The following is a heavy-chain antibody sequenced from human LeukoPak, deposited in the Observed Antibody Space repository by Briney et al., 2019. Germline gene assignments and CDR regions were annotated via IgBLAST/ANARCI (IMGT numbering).Heavy chain of an antibody. CDR3: ASLLSGWYYFDY. CDR1: GYTFTGYY. D-gene: IGHD6-19*01. J-gene: IGHJ4*02. V-gene: IGHV1-2*02. CDR2: INPNSGGT. Sequence: ASVKVSCKASGYTFTGYYMHRVRQAPGQGLEWMGWINPNSGGTNYAQKFQGRVTMTRDTSISTAYMELSRLRSDDTAVYYCASLLSGWYYFDYWGQGTLVTVSS.